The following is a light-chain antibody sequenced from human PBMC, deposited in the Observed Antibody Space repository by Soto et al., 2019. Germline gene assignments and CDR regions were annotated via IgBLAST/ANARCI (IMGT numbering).Light chain of an antibody. J-gene: IGKJ1*01. V-gene: IGKV1-5*03. Sequence: DIQMTQSPSTLSASVGDRVIITCRASESIGNWLAWYQQKPGKAPNLLIYKASSLKSGVPLRFSGSGSGTEFTLTINSLQPDDFATYYCQQYDTYWTFGQGTKVDIK. CDR2: KAS. CDR1: ESIGNW. CDR3: QQYDTYWT.